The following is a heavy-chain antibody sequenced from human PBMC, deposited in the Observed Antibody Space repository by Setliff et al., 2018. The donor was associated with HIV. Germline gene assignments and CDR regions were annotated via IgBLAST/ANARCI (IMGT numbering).Heavy chain of an antibody. D-gene: IGHD5-12*01. CDR3: ARGGNSRAAWFDS. Sequence: SETLSLTCAVSGVSVNNDDDYWGWIRQPPGKGLEWIGYIHYTGSNFYNPSLTDRLTLSVDTADNQFSLKLTSVTAADTAVYYCARGGNSRAAWFDSWGQGTLVTVSS. V-gene: IGHV4-31*11. CDR2: IHYTGSN. CDR1: GVSVNNDDDY. J-gene: IGHJ5*01.